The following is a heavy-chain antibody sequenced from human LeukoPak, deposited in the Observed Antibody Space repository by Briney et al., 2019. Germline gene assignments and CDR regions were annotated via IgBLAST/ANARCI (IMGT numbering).Heavy chain of an antibody. CDR1: GGSFSGYY. V-gene: IGHV4-34*01. D-gene: IGHD3-22*01. CDR2: INHSGST. CDR3: ARPTGGYYDSSGYYVD. J-gene: IGHJ4*02. Sequence: SETLSLTCAVYGGSFSGYYWSWIRQPPGKGLEWIGEINHSGSTNYNPSLKSRITISVDTSKNQFSLKLSSVTAADTAVYYCARPTGGYYDSSGYYVDWGQGTLVTVSS.